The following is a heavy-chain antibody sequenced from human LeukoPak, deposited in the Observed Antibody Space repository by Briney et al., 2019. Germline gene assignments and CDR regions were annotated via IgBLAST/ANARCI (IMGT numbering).Heavy chain of an antibody. CDR2: IRYDGSNK. V-gene: IGHV3-30*02. D-gene: IGHD1-26*01. CDR3: AKAHLGSHHYDY. CDR1: GFTFSSYG. J-gene: IGHJ4*02. Sequence: GGSLRLSCAASGFTFSSYGMHWVRQAPGKGLEWVAFIRYDGSNKYYADSVKGRFTISRDNSKHTLYLQMNSLRAEHTAVYYCAKAHLGSHHYDYWGQGTLVTVSS.